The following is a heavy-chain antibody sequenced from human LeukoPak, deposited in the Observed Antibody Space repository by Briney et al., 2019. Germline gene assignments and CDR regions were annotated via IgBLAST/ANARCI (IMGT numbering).Heavy chain of an antibody. J-gene: IGHJ6*02. Sequence: GGSLRLSCEASGFTFSRFGMHWVRQAPGKGLEWVAVIWYDGSNQDYADSVKGRFTISRDNSKNTLYLQMNSLRAEDTAVYYCARDNYYGSGSRRYYYYYGMDVWGQGTTVTVSS. V-gene: IGHV3-33*01. CDR2: IWYDGSNQ. CDR1: GFTFSRFG. CDR3: ARDNYYGSGSRRYYYYYGMDV. D-gene: IGHD3-10*01.